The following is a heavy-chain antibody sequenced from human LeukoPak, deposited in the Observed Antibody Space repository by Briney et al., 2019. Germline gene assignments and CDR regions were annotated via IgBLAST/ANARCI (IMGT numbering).Heavy chain of an antibody. D-gene: IGHD1-26*01. V-gene: IGHV3-23*01. CDR3: ASLYSGGYYNY. CDR2: ISGGGGST. J-gene: IGHJ4*02. CDR1: GFTFTSYS. Sequence: GGSLRLSCAASGFTFTSYSMNWVRQAPGKGLEWVSTISGGGGSTYYADSVKGRFTISRDNSKNTLYLQMNSLRAEDTAVYYCASLYSGGYYNYWGQGTLVTVSS.